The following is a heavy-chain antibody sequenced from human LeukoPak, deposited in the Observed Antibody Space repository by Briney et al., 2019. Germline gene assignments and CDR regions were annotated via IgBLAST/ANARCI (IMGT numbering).Heavy chain of an antibody. CDR1: GGSTSSYY. CDR3: ARHVGEGHFDY. J-gene: IGHJ4*02. V-gene: IGHV4-59*08. Sequence: PSETLSLTCTVSGGSTSSYYWSWIRQPPGKGREWIGYIYHSGSTNYNPSLKSRVTISADTSKNQFSLHLTSVTAADTAVYYCARHVGEGHFDYWGQGTLVTVSS. CDR2: IYHSGST. D-gene: IGHD3-16*01.